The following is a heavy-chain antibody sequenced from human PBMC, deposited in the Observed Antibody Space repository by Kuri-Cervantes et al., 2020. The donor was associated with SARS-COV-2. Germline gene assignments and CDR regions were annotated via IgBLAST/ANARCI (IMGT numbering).Heavy chain of an antibody. Sequence: ETLSRTCTVSGGSISSSSYYWGWIRQPPGKGLEWIGSIYYSGSTYYNPSLKSRVTISVDTSKNQFSLKLSSVTAADTAVYYCARVRLCFDYWGQGTLVTVSS. CDR2: IYYSGST. D-gene: IGHD3-16*01. CDR1: GGSISSSSYY. CDR3: ARVRLCFDY. V-gene: IGHV4-39*01. J-gene: IGHJ4*02.